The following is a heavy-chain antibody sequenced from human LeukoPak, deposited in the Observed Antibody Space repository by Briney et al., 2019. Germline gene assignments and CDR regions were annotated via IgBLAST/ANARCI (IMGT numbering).Heavy chain of an antibody. CDR1: GGSISSYY. J-gene: IGHJ6*02. CDR3: ARDSTIFDYYYGMDV. D-gene: IGHD3-9*01. V-gene: IGHV4-4*07. Sequence: SETLSLTCTVSGGSISSYYWSWSRQPAGKGLEWIGRIYTSGSTNYNPSLKSRVTMSVDTSKNQFSLKLSSVTAADTAVYYCARDSTIFDYYYGMDVWGQGTLVTVSS. CDR2: IYTSGST.